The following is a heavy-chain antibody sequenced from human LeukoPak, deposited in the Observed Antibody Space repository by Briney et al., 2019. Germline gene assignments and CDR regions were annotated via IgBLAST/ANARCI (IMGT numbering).Heavy chain of an antibody. V-gene: IGHV4-61*02. Sequence: SETLSLTCTVSGGSISSGSYYWSWIRQPAGKGLEWIGRIYTSGSTNYNPSLKSRVTMSVDTSKNQFSLKLSSVTAADTAVYYCAREMDWDIVAMDVWGKGTTVTVSS. CDR3: AREMDWDIVAMDV. CDR1: GGSISSGSYY. CDR2: IYTSGST. J-gene: IGHJ6*03. D-gene: IGHD2-15*01.